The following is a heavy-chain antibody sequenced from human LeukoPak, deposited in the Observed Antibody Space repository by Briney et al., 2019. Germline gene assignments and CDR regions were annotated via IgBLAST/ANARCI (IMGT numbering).Heavy chain of an antibody. CDR1: GGSISSGSYY. CDR2: IYTSGST. CDR3: ARLGDQSAGHDY. V-gene: IGHV4-61*02. D-gene: IGHD4-17*01. Sequence: SQTLSLTCTVSGGSISSGSYYWSWIRQPAGKGLEWIGRIYTSGSTNYNPSLKSRVTISVDTSKNQFSLKLSSVTAADTAVYYCARLGDQSAGHDYWGQGTLVTVSS. J-gene: IGHJ4*02.